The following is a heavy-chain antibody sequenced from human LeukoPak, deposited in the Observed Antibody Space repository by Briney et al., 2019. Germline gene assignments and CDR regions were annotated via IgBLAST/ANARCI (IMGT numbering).Heavy chain of an antibody. CDR1: GFTFSDYY. Sequence: GGSLRLSCAASGFTFSDYYMSWIRQAPGKGLEWVSYISSSGSTIYYADSVKGRFTISRDNAKNSLYLQMNSLRAEDTAVYYCARDGPRGEVTPNWFDPWGQGTLSPSPQ. V-gene: IGHV3-11*01. J-gene: IGHJ5*02. CDR3: ARDGPRGEVTPNWFDP. D-gene: IGHD2-21*02. CDR2: ISSSGSTI.